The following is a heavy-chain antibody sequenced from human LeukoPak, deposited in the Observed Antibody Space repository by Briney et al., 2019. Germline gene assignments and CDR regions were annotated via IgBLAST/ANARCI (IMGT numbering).Heavy chain of an antibody. CDR1: GFTFSSYW. J-gene: IGHJ6*04. CDR3: AREIAVAGTSNYYYYYGMDV. V-gene: IGHV3-74*01. Sequence: GGSLRLSCAASGFTFSSYWMHWVRQAPGKGLVWVSRINSDGSSTSYVDSVKGRFTISRDNAKNTLYLQMNSLRAEDTAVYYCAREIAVAGTSNYYYYYGMDVWGKGTTVTVSS. CDR2: INSDGSST. D-gene: IGHD6-19*01.